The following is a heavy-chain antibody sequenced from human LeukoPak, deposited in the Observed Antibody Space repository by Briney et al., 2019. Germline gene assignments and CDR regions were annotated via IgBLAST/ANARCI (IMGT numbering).Heavy chain of an antibody. D-gene: IGHD5-18*01. V-gene: IGHV3-7*01. J-gene: IGHJ4*02. CDR3: ARMDTAMEYRRGGY. Sequence: PGGSLRLSCAASGFTFSSYWMSWVRQAPGKGLEWVANIKQDGSEKYYVDSVKGRFTISRDNAKNSLYLQMNSLRAEDTAVYYCARMDTAMEYRRGGYWGQGTLVTVSS. CDR2: IKQDGSEK. CDR1: GFTFSSYW.